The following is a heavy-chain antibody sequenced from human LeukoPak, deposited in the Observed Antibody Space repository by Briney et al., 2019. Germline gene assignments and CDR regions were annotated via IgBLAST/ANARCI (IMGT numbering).Heavy chain of an antibody. Sequence: PGGSLRLSCAASGFTFSDYYMSWIRQAPGKGLEWVSYISSSGSTIYYADSVKGRFTISRDNAKNSLYLQMNSLRAEDTAVYYCARDQAQRSDPFNWFDPWGQGTLVTVSS. CDR1: GFTFSDYY. CDR3: ARDQAQRSDPFNWFDP. V-gene: IGHV3-11*01. CDR2: ISSSGSTI. J-gene: IGHJ5*02.